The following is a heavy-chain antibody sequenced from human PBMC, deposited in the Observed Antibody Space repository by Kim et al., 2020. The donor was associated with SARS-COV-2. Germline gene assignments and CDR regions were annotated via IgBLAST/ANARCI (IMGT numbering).Heavy chain of an antibody. CDR3: ARGDSGSLYYYYGMDV. D-gene: IGHD1-26*01. V-gene: IGHV4-31*02. Sequence: LKSRVTISVDTSKNQFSRKLSAVTAADTAVYYCARGDSGSLYYYYGMDVWGQGTTVTVSS. J-gene: IGHJ6*02.